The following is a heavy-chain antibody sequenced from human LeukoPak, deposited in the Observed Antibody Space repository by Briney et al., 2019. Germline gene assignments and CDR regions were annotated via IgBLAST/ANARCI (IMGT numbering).Heavy chain of an antibody. Sequence: PSETLSLTCTVSGGSISSGGYYWSWIRQPPGKGLEWIGYIYYSGSTYYNPSLKSRVSISVDTSKNQFSLKLSSVTAADTAVYYCARAYDSSGFPLFDYWGQGALVTVSS. J-gene: IGHJ4*02. D-gene: IGHD3-22*01. CDR3: ARAYDSSGFPLFDY. CDR1: GGSISSGGYY. CDR2: IYYSGST. V-gene: IGHV4-30-4*01.